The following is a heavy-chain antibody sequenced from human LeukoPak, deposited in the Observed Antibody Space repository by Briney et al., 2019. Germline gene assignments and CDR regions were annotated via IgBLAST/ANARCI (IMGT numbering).Heavy chain of an antibody. J-gene: IGHJ3*02. V-gene: IGHV3-23*01. Sequence: GGSLRLSCAAAGFTFSSYVMSWVRQAPGKGLGWVSGMSGGGGTTYYADSVRGRFTISRDNSKNTLYLQMNSLRAEDTAVYYCAKSSTSFDGFDIWGQGTMVTVSS. CDR1: GFTFSSYV. CDR3: AKSSTSFDGFDI. D-gene: IGHD2-2*01. CDR2: MSGGGGTT.